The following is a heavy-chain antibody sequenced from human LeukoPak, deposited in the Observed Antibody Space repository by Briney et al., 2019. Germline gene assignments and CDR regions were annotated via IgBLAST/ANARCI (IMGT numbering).Heavy chain of an antibody. V-gene: IGHV3-7*01. CDR1: GFSFNIYW. D-gene: IGHD4-23*01. J-gene: IGHJ4*02. CDR3: ARDLRHPVGGTSY. Sequence: PGGSLRLSCAASGFSFNIYWMSWVRQAPGKGLEWVANINHDGSEKYYVDSVKGRFTISRDNAKTSLYLQMNSLRAEDTAVYYCARDLRHPVGGTSYWGQGTLVTVSS. CDR2: INHDGSEK.